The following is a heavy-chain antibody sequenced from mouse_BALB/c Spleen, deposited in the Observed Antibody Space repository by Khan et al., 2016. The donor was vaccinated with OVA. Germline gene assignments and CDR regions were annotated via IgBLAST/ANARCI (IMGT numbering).Heavy chain of an antibody. D-gene: IGHD2-1*01. V-gene: IGHV2-6-7*01. J-gene: IGHJ4*01. CDR2: IWGDGST. CDR3: ARDYYGNYREAMDY. Sequence: VQLKESGPGLVAPSQTLSITCTVSGFSLTGYGVNWVRQPPGKGLEWLGMIWGDGSTDYNSALKTKMRIRKKNSNSEVFLKMNSLQPDETARYYCARDYYGNYREAMDYWGQGTSVTVSS. CDR1: GFSLTGYG.